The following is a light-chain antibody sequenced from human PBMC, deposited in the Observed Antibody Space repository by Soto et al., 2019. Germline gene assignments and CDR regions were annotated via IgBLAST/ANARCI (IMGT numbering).Light chain of an antibody. CDR2: LGS. CDR3: MQALQTPRT. CDR1: QSLLHSDGYNF. V-gene: IGKV2-28*01. Sequence: DIGMTQFPLSLPVTPGEPASISCRPSQSLLHSDGYNFLDWYLQKPGQSPHLLIYLGSNRASGVPDRFSGSGSGTDFTLKISRVEADDVGIYYCMQALQTPRTFGPGTKVDIK. J-gene: IGKJ3*01.